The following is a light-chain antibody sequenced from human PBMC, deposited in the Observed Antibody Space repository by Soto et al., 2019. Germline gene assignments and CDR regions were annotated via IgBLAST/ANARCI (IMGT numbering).Light chain of an antibody. CDR1: SSNIGAGYD. V-gene: IGLV1-40*01. Sequence: QSVLTLPPSVSGAPGQGVTISCAGTSSNIGAGYDVHWYQQVPGTAPKLLIYTNSNRPSGVPDRFSGSKSGTSASLAITGLQAADEADYYCQSYDSSLSALVFGGGTKVTVL. CDR3: QSYDSSLSALV. J-gene: IGLJ3*02. CDR2: TNS.